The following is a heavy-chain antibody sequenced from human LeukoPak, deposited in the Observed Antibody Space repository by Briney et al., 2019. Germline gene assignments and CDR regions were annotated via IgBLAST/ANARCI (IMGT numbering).Heavy chain of an antibody. CDR3: ARTASSGYFYFDY. V-gene: IGHV1-69*04. Sequence: GSSVKVSCKASGGTFSSYAISWVRQAPGQGLEWMGRIIPILGIANYAQKFQGRVTITADKSTSTAYMELSSLRSEDTAVYYCARTASSGYFYFDYWGQGTLVTVSS. CDR2: IIPILGIA. CDR1: GGTFSSYA. D-gene: IGHD3-22*01. J-gene: IGHJ4*02.